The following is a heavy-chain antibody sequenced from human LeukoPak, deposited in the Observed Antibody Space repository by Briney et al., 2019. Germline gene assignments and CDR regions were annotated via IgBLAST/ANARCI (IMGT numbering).Heavy chain of an antibody. CDR2: IRPDESNQ. CDR3: AKGALPTWFTGGYFDF. CDR1: GFTFSSFA. D-gene: IGHD3-16*01. V-gene: IGHV3-30*02. Sequence: PGGSLRLSCAASGFTFSSFAMHWVRQAPDKGLEWVAFIRPDESNQQYADSVKGRVTIHRDNSKNTLYLQMSSLRPEDTAVYYCAKGALPTWFTGGYFDFWGQGTLVIVSS. J-gene: IGHJ4*02.